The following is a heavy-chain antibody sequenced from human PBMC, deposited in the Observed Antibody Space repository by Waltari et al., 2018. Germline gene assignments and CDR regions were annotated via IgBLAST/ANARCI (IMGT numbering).Heavy chain of an antibody. D-gene: IGHD6-19*01. CDR2: IYGSGGST. CDR1: GGSISSSNW. CDR3: ASHPHGSSSGWSRFDY. J-gene: IGHJ4*02. Sequence: QVQLQESGPAVVKPSETLSLTCAVSGGSISSSNWWSWIRQSPGKGLEWIGGIYGSGGSTEYNPSLKSRVTISKDTSKNQFSLKLSSVTAADTAVYYCASHPHGSSSGWSRFDYWGQGVLVTVSS. V-gene: IGHV4-4*02.